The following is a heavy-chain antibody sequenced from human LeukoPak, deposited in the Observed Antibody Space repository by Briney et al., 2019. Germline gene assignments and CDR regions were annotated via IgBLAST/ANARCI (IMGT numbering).Heavy chain of an antibody. D-gene: IGHD6-6*01. CDR1: DYTFTGYY. CDR3: ARGKRIAARPQYFFFMDV. CDR2: INPNGGDT. Sequence: ASVKVSCKASDYTFTGYYIHWVRQAPGQGPECLGWINPNGGDTEYAQKFQGRVTMTRDTSISTAYLELRSLGSDDTAVYYCARGKRIAARPQYFFFMDVWGKGTTVTVSS. V-gene: IGHV1-2*02. J-gene: IGHJ6*03.